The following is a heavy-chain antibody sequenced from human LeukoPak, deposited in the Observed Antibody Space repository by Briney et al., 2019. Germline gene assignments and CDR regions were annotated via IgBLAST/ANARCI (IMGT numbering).Heavy chain of an antibody. D-gene: IGHD5-18*01. Sequence: GGSLRLSCAASGFNVSSNYMSWVRQAPGKGLEWVSIIYSGGSTYYADSVMGRFTISRDNSKNTVFLQMNSLRAEDTAVYYCAGDSGQRGYSYGDWGQGTLVTVSS. CDR1: GFNVSSNY. J-gene: IGHJ4*02. CDR2: IYSGGST. CDR3: AGDSGQRGYSYGD. V-gene: IGHV3-53*01.